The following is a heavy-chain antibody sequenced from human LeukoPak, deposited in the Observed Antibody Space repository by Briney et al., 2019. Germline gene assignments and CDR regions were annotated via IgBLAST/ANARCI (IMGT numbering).Heavy chain of an antibody. Sequence: SETLSLTCTVSGGSISSYYWSWIRQPAGKGLEWIWRIYTSGSTNYNPSLKSRVTMSVDTSKNQFSLKLNSVTAADTAVYYCXXXXXXXXDXWGQGTLVTXX. CDR3: XXXXXXXXDX. CDR2: IYTSGST. J-gene: IGHJ5*02. V-gene: IGHV4-4*07. CDR1: GGSISSYY.